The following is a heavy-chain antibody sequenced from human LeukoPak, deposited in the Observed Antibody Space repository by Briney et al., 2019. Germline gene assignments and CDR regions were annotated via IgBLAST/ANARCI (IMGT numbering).Heavy chain of an antibody. D-gene: IGHD5-18*01. CDR1: GGSLSSNTYF. V-gene: IGHV4-39*01. CDR2: MFYSGST. J-gene: IGHJ4*02. CDR3: ARLVDTAHFDY. Sequence: PSETLSLTCTVSGGSLSSNTYFRGWIRQPPGKGLEWIGSMFYSGSTYYNPSLKSRVTISVDTSNNQFSLRLTSVTAADTAVYYCARLVDTAHFDYWGQGTLVTVSS.